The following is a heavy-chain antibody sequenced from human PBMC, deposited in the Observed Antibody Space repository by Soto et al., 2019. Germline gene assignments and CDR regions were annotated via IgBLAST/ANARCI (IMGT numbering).Heavy chain of an antibody. CDR1: GDSFTSYL. V-gene: IGHV5-51*01. D-gene: IGHD6-19*01. CDR2: IYPGDSDT. CDR3: ARLVSSGRYRQGQADY. Sequence: GESLKISCKGSGDSFTSYLICWVRQMPVKGLEWMGIIYPGDSDTRYSPSFQGQVTISADKSISTAYLQWSSLKASDTAMYYCARLVSSGRYRQGQADYWGQATLVTESS. J-gene: IGHJ4*02.